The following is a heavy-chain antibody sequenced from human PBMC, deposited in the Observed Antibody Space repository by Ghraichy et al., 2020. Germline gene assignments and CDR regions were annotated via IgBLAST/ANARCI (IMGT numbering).Heavy chain of an antibody. D-gene: IGHD3-16*01. CDR2: ISDDGHDE. CDR1: GFIFSNYG. V-gene: IGHV3-30*18. CDR3: VKDQKVVFGGAIVTPPGRDV. Sequence: GGSLRLSCTASGFIFSNYGLHWVRQAPGKGLEWVARISDDGHDENYADSVKGRFTISRDDSKKTLYLQMNSLRAEDTALYYCVKDQKVVFGGAIVTPPGRDVWGQGATVTVSS. J-gene: IGHJ6*01.